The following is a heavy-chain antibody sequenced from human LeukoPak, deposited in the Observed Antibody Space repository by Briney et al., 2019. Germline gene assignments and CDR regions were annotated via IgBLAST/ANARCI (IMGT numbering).Heavy chain of an antibody. D-gene: IGHD5-24*01. V-gene: IGHV5-51*01. CDR3: ARLGRSSGDAYNYGFDY. Sequence: TLGESLKISCKGSGYSFTNYWIGWVRQMPGKGLEWMGTIYPGDSDTRYSPSFQGQVTISADKSITTAYLQWSSLKASDTAMYYCARLGRSSGDAYNYGFDYWGQGTLVTVSS. CDR1: GYSFTNYW. J-gene: IGHJ4*02. CDR2: IYPGDSDT.